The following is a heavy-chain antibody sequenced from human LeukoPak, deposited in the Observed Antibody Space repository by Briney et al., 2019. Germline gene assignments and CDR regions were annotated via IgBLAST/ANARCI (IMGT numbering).Heavy chain of an antibody. D-gene: IGHD6-13*01. Sequence: SETLSLTCAVNGVSLSAYFWNWIRQPPGKGLEWIGEVNHSGSTNYNPSLKSRVTISVDTSKNQFSLKLSSVTAADTAVYYCARDIAAAGIFDYWGQGTLVTVSS. CDR1: GVSLSAYF. CDR3: ARDIAAAGIFDY. CDR2: VNHSGST. J-gene: IGHJ4*02. V-gene: IGHV4-34*01.